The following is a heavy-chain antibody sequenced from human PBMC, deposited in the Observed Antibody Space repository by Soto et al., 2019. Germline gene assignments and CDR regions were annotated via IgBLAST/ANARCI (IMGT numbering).Heavy chain of an antibody. CDR1: GVTFSSYG. J-gene: IGHJ6*01. Sequence: GGSLRLSCAASGVTFSSYGMHWVRQAPGKGLEWVAVIWYDGSNKYYADSVKGRFTISRDNSKNTLYLQMNSLRAEDTAVYYCAIDCGQWERDVLDVPARRSSDIGSSGM. CDR2: IWYDGSNK. CDR3: AIDCGQWERDVLDVPARRSSDIGSSGM. V-gene: IGHV3-33*01. D-gene: IGHD1-26*01.